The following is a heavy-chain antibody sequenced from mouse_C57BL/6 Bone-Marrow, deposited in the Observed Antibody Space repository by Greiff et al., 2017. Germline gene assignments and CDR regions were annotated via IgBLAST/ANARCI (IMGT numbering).Heavy chain of an antibody. CDR1: GFTFSSYG. J-gene: IGHJ4*01. CDR2: ISSGGSYP. CDR3: ARQALRSGDY. Sequence: DVQLVESGGDLVKPGGSLKLSCAASGFTFSSYGMSWVRQTPDKRLEWVATISSGGSYPYYPDSVKGRFTISRDNAKNTLYLQMSSLKSEDTAMYYCARQALRSGDYWGQGTSVTVSS. V-gene: IGHV5-6*01.